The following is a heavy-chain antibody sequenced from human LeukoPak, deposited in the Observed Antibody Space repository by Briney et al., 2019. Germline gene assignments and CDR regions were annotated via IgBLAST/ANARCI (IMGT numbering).Heavy chain of an antibody. CDR3: ARDLGSKFIAAAGRKFDP. CDR1: GYTFTGYY. J-gene: IGHJ5*02. V-gene: IGHV1-2*06. CDR2: INPNSGGT. Sequence: ASVKVSCKASGYTFTGYYMHWVRQAPGQGLEWMGRINPNSGGTNCAQKFQGRVTMTRDTSISTAYMELSRLRSDDTAVYYCARDLGSKFIAAAGRKFDPWGQGTLVTVSS. D-gene: IGHD6-13*01.